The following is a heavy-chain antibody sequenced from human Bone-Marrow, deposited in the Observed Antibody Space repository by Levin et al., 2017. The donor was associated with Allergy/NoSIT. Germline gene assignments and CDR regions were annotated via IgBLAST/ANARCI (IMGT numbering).Heavy chain of an antibody. CDR3: ATEYYDFWSGFRTRYFDY. CDR2: SKSYIDGGAT. V-gene: IGHV3-15*01. Sequence: TGGSLRLSCVASGFTFNNAWMGWVRQAPGKGLEWVGRSKSYIDGGATDYAAAVKGRFIISRDDSKNTLYLQMNSLRTEDTAVYYCATEYYDFWSGFRTRYFDYWGQGILVTVSS. J-gene: IGHJ4*02. D-gene: IGHD3-3*01. CDR1: GFTFNNAW.